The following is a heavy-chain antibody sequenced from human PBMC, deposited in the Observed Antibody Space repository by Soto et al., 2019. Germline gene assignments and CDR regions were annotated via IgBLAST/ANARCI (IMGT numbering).Heavy chain of an antibody. V-gene: IGHV4-39*01. D-gene: IGHD3-10*01. Sequence: SETLSLTCTVSGGSISSSSYYWGWIRQPPGKGLEWIGSIYYSGSTYYNPSLKSRVTISVDTSKNQFSLKLSSVTAADTAVYYCARRATTVRGVIILSEIDYWGQGTLVTVSS. CDR3: ARRATTVRGVIILSEIDY. CDR1: GGSISSSSYY. J-gene: IGHJ4*02. CDR2: IYYSGST.